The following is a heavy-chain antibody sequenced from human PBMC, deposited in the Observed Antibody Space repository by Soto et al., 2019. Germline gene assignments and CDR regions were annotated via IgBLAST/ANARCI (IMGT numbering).Heavy chain of an antibody. Sequence: QVLLQESGPGLVKPSEPLSLTCTVSGGSISGHYWSWIRQPPGKGLEWVGYISYTGSTNYNPSLKSRATISADTSKNLFSLRLSSVTAADTAIYYCARDPDWKNKYYMDVWGKGTTVTVSS. V-gene: IGHV4-59*11. CDR3: ARDPDWKNKYYMDV. J-gene: IGHJ6*03. CDR1: GGSISGHY. D-gene: IGHD1-1*01. CDR2: ISYTGST.